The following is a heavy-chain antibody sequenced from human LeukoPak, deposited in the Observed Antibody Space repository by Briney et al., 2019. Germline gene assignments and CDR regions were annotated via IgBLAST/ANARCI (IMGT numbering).Heavy chain of an antibody. J-gene: IGHJ4*02. CDR3: ARPGDYYGSGSYYKL. V-gene: IGHV1-8*01. CDR1: GYTFTSYD. Sequence: GASVKVSCKASGYTFTSYDINWVRQATGQGLEWMGWMNPNSGNTGYAQKFQGRVTMTRNTSISTAYMELSSLRSGDTAVYYCARPGDYYGSGSYYKLWGQGTLVTVSS. D-gene: IGHD3-10*01. CDR2: MNPNSGNT.